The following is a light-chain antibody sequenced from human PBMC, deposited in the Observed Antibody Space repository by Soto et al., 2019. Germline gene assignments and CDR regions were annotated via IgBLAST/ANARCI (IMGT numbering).Light chain of an antibody. Sequence: IQVTQSPSSLSASVGERVNVTCRASQGIGRFLAWYQQRPGKAPKLLIYGGSTVPSGVPSRFSGTGSGIDFTLTISSLQPEDCATYYCQQVHSYPRTFGQGTRLVIK. J-gene: IGKJ5*01. CDR2: GGS. CDR3: QQVHSYPRT. CDR1: QGIGRF. V-gene: IGKV1-9*01.